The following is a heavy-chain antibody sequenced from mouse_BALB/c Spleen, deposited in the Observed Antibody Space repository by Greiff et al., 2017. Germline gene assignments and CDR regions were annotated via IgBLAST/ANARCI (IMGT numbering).Heavy chain of an antibody. V-gene: IGHV7-3*02. CDR1: GFTFTDYY. CDR2: IRNKANGYTT. CDR3: ARDIHYTPRGFAY. D-gene: IGHD2-12*01. J-gene: IGHJ3*01. Sequence: EVKLVESGGGLVQPGGSLRLSCATSGFTFTDYYMSWVRQPPGKALEWLGFIRNKANGYTTEYSTSVKGRFTISRDNSQSILYLQMNTLRAEDSATYYCARDIHYTPRGFAYWGQGTLVTVSA.